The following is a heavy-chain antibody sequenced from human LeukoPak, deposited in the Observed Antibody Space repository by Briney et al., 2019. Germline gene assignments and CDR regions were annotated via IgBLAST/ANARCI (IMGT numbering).Heavy chain of an antibody. Sequence: PSETLSLTCSVSGSSIASRNWWGWIRQPPGKGLEWIGYIYYTGSIYYNPSLKSRVTMSVDTSKNQFSLRLSSVTAVDTAVYYCDKKSNGKFYYPDWGQGTLVTVSS. D-gene: IGHD2-8*01. CDR3: DKKSNGKFYYPD. CDR1: GSSIASRNW. CDR2: IYYTGSI. J-gene: IGHJ4*02. V-gene: IGHV4-28*05.